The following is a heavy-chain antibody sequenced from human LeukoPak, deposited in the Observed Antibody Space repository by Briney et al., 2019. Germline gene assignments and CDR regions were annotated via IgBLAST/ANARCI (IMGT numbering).Heavy chain of an antibody. CDR2: ISAYNGNT. D-gene: IGHD2-15*01. V-gene: IGHV1-18*01. Sequence: ASVKVSCKASGYTFTSYGISWVRQAPGQGLEWMGWISAYNGNTNYAQKLQGRVTMTTDTSTSTAYMELRSLRSDDTAVYYCASLYCSGGSCYSPFDYWGQGTLVTVSS. CDR3: ASLYCSGGSCYSPFDY. J-gene: IGHJ4*02. CDR1: GYTFTSYG.